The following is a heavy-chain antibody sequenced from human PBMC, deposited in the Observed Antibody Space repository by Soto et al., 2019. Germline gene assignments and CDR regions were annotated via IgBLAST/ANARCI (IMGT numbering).Heavy chain of an antibody. CDR2: IYWNDDK. Sequence: SGPTLVNPTHTLTLTCSFSGFSLTTGGVAVGWIRQPPGKALEWLALIYWNDDKRYSPSLKNRLTVTKDTSKNQVVITLTNMDPVDTVRDYGAHKFRYLGGLYGCRRGTTVPVSS. V-gene: IGHV2-5*01. D-gene: IGHD3-10*01. J-gene: IGHJ6*01. CDR3: AHKFRYLGGLYG. CDR1: GFSLTTGGVA.